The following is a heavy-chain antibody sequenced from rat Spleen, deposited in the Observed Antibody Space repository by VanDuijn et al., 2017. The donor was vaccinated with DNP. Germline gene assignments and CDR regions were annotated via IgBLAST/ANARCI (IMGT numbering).Heavy chain of an antibody. CDR3: VRWNNSGFYFDY. CDR1: GFTFSDYN. J-gene: IGHJ2*01. CDR2: IIYDGTRT. Sequence: EVQLVESGGGLVQPGRSLKLSCAASGFTFSDYNMAWVRQAPKKGLEWVATIIYDGTRTYYRDFVKGRFTISRDNAESTLHLQMNSLRSEDMATYHCVRWNNSGFYFDYWGQGVVVTVSS. V-gene: IGHV5S10*01. D-gene: IGHD4-3*01.